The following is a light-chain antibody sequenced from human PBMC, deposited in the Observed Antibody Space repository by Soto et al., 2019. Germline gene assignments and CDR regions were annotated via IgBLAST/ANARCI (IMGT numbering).Light chain of an antibody. J-gene: IGLJ2*01. CDR3: QAWDSSTASVV. V-gene: IGLV3-1*01. Sequence: SYELTQPPSVSVSPGQTASITCSGDKLGDKYACWYRQKPGQSPVLVIYQDSKRPSGIPERFSGSNSGNTATLTISGTQAMDEADYYCQAWDSSTASVVFGGGTQLTVL. CDR2: QDS. CDR1: KLGDKY.